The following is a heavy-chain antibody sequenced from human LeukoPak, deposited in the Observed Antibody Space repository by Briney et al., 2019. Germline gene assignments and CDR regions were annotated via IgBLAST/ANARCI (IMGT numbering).Heavy chain of an antibody. CDR3: ARDYYDDAFDI. D-gene: IGHD3-22*01. CDR1: GCSISSYY. Sequence: SETLSLTCTVSGCSISSYYWSWIRQAPGKGLEWIGYIYYSGSTNYNPSLKSRVTISVDTSKNQFSLKLSSVTAADTAVYYCARDYYDDAFDIWGQGTMVTVSS. J-gene: IGHJ3*02. CDR2: IYYSGST. V-gene: IGHV4-59*01.